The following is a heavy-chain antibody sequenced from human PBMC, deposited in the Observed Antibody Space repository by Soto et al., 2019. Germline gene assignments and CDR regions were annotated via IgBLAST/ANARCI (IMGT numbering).Heavy chain of an antibody. D-gene: IGHD5-12*01. CDR1: GFTFSSYA. CDR3: AKVQGRVATIGYFDY. V-gene: IGHV3-30-3*01. Sequence: GGSLRLSCAASGFTFSSYAMHWVRQAPGKGLEWVAVISYDGSNKYYADSVKGRFTISRDNSKNTLYLQMNSLRAEDTAVYYCAKVQGRVATIGYFDYWGQGTLVTVSS. J-gene: IGHJ4*02. CDR2: ISYDGSNK.